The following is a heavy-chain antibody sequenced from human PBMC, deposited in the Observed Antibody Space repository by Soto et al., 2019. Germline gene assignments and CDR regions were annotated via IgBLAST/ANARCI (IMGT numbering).Heavy chain of an antibody. CDR2: ISSSSSYI. D-gene: IGHD6-19*01. CDR3: ARDRGGSSGSSDAFDI. CDR1: GFTFSSYS. V-gene: IGHV3-21*01. Sequence: GGSLRLSCAASGFTFSSYSMNWVRQAPGKGLEWVSSISSSSSYIYYADSVKGRFTISRDNAKNSLYLQMNSLRAEDTAVEYGARDRGGSSGSSDAFDIWGQGTMVTVSS. J-gene: IGHJ3*02.